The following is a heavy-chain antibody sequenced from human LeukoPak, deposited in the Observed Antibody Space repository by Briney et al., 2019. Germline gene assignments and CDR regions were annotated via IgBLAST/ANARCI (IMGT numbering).Heavy chain of an antibody. D-gene: IGHD3-10*01. Sequence: GGSLRLSCSASGFTFSSYWMSWVRQAPGKGLEWVAHNKGDGTSEKYLDSVKGRFTISRDNTKNSLFLQLNSLRAEDTGVYYCVRDRGWYHFDLWGQGTLATVSS. CDR1: GFTFSSYW. CDR2: NKGDGTSE. CDR3: VRDRGWYHFDL. J-gene: IGHJ4*02. V-gene: IGHV3-7*01.